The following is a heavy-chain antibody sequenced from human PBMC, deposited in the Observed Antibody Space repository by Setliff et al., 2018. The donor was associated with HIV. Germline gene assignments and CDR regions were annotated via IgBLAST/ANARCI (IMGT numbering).Heavy chain of an antibody. CDR2: IGAYNGYT. Sequence: GASVKVSCKASDYTFTNYGISWVRQAPGQGLEWMGWIGAYNGYTNYAQRLQGRVTMTTDTSTSTAYMELRSLRSDDTAVYYCARDGWRHVLHGNYYYYFMDVWGKGTTVTVSS. D-gene: IGHD2-8*01. J-gene: IGHJ6*03. CDR1: DYTFTNYG. CDR3: ARDGWRHVLHGNYYYYFMDV. V-gene: IGHV1-18*01.